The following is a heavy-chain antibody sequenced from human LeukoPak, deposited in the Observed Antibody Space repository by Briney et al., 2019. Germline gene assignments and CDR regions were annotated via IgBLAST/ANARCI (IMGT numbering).Heavy chain of an antibody. CDR2: INPYSGAT. CDR1: GYTFTGYY. CDR3: GRRMPHSGSYSLAFDI. Sequence: ASVKVSCKASGYTFTGYYMHSVRQAPGQGLEWMGWINPYSGATHYAQQFQGRVTLTRDTSISTAYMELTRLRSDDTAVYYCGRRMPHSGSYSLAFDIWGQGTMVTVSS. V-gene: IGHV1-2*02. J-gene: IGHJ3*02. D-gene: IGHD1-26*01.